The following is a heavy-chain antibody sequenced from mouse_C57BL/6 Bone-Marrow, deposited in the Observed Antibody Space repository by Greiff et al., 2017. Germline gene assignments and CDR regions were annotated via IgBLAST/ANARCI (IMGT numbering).Heavy chain of an antibody. V-gene: IGHV5-4*01. CDR1: GFTFSSYA. CDR3: ARDDY. CDR2: ISDGGSYT. J-gene: IGHJ2*01. Sequence: VKLMESGGGLVKPGGSLKLSCAASGFTFSSYAMSWVRQTPEKRLEWVATISDGGSYTYYPDNVKGRFTISRDNAKNNLYLQMSHLKSEDTAMYYCARDDYWGQGTTLTVSS.